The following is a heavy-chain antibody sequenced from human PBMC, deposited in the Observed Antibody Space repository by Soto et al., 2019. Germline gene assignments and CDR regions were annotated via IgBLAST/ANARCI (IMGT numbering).Heavy chain of an antibody. CDR3: AHGISMVRGVVVFDY. V-gene: IGHV2-5*02. J-gene: IGHJ4*02. D-gene: IGHD3-10*01. Sequence: QITLKESGPTLVNPTQTLTLTCSFSGFSLSTTAVGVGWIRQPPGKALEWLALIYWDDDKRYSPSLKSRLTTXXDXSXXQVVLTMTNMDPVDTATYYCAHGISMVRGVVVFDYWGQGTLVTVSS. CDR1: GFSLSTTAVG. CDR2: IYWDDDK.